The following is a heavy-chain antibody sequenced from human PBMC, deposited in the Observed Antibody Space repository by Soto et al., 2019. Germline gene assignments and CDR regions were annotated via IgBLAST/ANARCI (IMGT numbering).Heavy chain of an antibody. Sequence: QLQLQESGPGLVKPSETLSLTCTVSGGSISSNSYYWGWIRQPPGKGLEWIGCIHYSGSTYYNPSLRSRVTSSVDTSKNQFPLKVSSVTAADTAVYYCARRLFSSTWPSYFDYWGQGTLVTVSS. CDR3: ARRLFSSTWPSYFDY. D-gene: IGHD6-13*01. CDR2: IHYSGST. V-gene: IGHV4-39*01. J-gene: IGHJ4*02. CDR1: GGSISSNSYY.